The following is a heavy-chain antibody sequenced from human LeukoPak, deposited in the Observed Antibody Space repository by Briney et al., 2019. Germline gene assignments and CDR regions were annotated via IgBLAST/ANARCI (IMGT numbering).Heavy chain of an antibody. Sequence: PGGSLRLSCAASGFTFSSYEMNWVRQAPGKGLEWVSYISSSGSTIYYADSVKGRFTISRDNAKNSLYLQMNSLRAEDSAVYYCARVDILTGDYWGQGTPVTVSS. D-gene: IGHD3-9*01. V-gene: IGHV3-48*03. CDR1: GFTFSSYE. J-gene: IGHJ4*02. CDR2: ISSSGSTI. CDR3: ARVDILTGDY.